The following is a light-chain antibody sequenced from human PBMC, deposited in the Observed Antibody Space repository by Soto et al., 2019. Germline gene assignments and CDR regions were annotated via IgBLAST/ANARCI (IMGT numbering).Light chain of an antibody. CDR3: QQSYRTPYT. J-gene: IGKJ2*01. Sequence: DIQMTQSPSSLSASVGDRVTITCRASQSISSYLNWYQQKPGKAPKLLIYAASSLQSGVPSRFSGSVSGTDFHLTISSLQPEDFATYCCQQSYRTPYTFGQGTKLEIK. CDR2: AAS. CDR1: QSISSY. V-gene: IGKV1-39*01.